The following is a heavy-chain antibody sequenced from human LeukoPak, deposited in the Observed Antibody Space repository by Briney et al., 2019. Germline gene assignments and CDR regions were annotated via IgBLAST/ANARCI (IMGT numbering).Heavy chain of an antibody. V-gene: IGHV3-53*01. D-gene: IGHD5-18*01. J-gene: IGHJ4*02. CDR3: MTAAGYNFGQY. CDR2: LYIGGNS. CDR1: GLTVNNNY. Sequence: GGSLRLSCAASGLTVNNNYMNWVRQAPGKGLEWVSALYIGGNSYYADSVRGRFTISRDNSKNTLYLQMNSLRAEDTAIYYCMTAAGYNFGQYWGQGTLVTVSS.